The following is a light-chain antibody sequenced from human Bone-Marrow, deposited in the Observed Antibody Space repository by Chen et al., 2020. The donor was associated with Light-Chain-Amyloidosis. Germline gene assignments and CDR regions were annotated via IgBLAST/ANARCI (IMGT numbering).Light chain of an antibody. CDR3: SAWDDSLSAVV. Sequence: QSVLTQPPSASGTPGQRGTIACSGTSSNIGSNYIYWYQQFPGTAPKLLLYRNNQRPSGVTDRFSGSKSGTSASLAISGLRPEDEADYYCSAWDDSLSAVVFGGGTKLTVL. J-gene: IGLJ2*01. CDR1: SSNIGSNY. V-gene: IGLV1-47*01. CDR2: RNN.